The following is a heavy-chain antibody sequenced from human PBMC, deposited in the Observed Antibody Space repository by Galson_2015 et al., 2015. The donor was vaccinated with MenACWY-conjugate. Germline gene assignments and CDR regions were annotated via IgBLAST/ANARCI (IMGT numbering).Heavy chain of an antibody. J-gene: IGHJ6*02. CDR1: GFTFSSYA. D-gene: IGHD3-3*01. CDR2: ISGSGGST. V-gene: IGHV3-23*01. Sequence: SLRLSCAASGFTFSSYAMNWVRQAPGKGLEWVSTISGSGGSTYYADSVKGRSTISRDNSKTTLYLQMNSLRAEDTAVYYCAKGLRCLEWVYYGMDVWGQGTSVTVSS. CDR3: AKGLRCLEWVYYGMDV.